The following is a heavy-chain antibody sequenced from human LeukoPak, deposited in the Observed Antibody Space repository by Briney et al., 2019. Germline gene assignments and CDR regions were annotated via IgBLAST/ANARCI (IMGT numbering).Heavy chain of an antibody. CDR3: ARARYETRIWPKSRYDYYHYMDV. D-gene: IGHD3-3*01. CDR1: GYTFTSYV. Sequence: ASVKVSCKASGYTFTSYVIHWVRQAPGQRLEWMGWINAGNGNTKYSQEFQDRVTITRATSASTAYMELSSLRSEDMAVYYCARARYETRIWPKSRYDYYHYMDVWGKGTTVTVSS. V-gene: IGHV1-3*03. J-gene: IGHJ6*03. CDR2: INAGNGNT.